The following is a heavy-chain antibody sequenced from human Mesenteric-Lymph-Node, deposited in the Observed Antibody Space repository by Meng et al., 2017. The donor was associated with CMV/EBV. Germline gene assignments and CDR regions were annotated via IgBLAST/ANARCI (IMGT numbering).Heavy chain of an antibody. D-gene: IGHD6-6*01. CDR2: IYWHDDK. CDR1: GFSLSASPVG. CDR3: ARMDSSSAPNY. Sequence: TFSGFSLSASPVGVGWIRQPPGKALEWLALIYWHDDKRYSPSLSHRLTITKDTSKNQVVLALTNMDPVDTATYYCARMDSSSAPNYWGQGTLVTVSS. V-gene: IGHV2-5*01. J-gene: IGHJ4*02.